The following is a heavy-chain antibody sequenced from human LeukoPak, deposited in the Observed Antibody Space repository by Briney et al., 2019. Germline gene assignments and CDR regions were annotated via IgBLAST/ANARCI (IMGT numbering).Heavy chain of an antibody. Sequence: SETLSLTCTVSGGSISSSSYYWGWIRQPPGKGLEWIGSIYYSGSTYYNPSLKSRVTISVDTSKNQFSLKLSSVTAADTAVYYCARHYYDSSGYPASHFDHWGQGTLVTVSS. V-gene: IGHV4-39*01. J-gene: IGHJ4*02. CDR3: ARHYYDSSGYPASHFDH. D-gene: IGHD3-22*01. CDR2: IYYSGST. CDR1: GGSISSSSYY.